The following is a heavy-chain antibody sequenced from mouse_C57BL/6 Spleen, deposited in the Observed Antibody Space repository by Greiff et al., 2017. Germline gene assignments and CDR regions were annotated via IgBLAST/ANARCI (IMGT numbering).Heavy chain of an antibody. Sequence: EVHLVESGGGLVQPKGSLKLSCAASGFSFNTYAMNWVRQAPGKGVEWVARIRSKSNNYATYYADSVKDRFTISRDDSESMLYLQMNNLKTEDTAMYYCVDHESLFAYWGQGALVTVSA. CDR3: VDHESLFAY. J-gene: IGHJ3*01. D-gene: IGHD6-1*01. V-gene: IGHV10-1*01. CDR2: IRSKSNNYAT. CDR1: GFSFNTYA.